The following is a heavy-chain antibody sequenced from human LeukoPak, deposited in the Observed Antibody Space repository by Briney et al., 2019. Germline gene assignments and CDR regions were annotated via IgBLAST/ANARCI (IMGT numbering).Heavy chain of an antibody. CDR2: ISYDGSNR. D-gene: IGHD3-22*01. V-gene: IGHV3-30*04. CDR1: GFPFSRSA. Sequence: GGSLRLSCAASGFPFSRSAMHWVRQAPGKGLEWVVLISYDGSNRYYTDSVKGRFTISRGNSKNTLFLQMNSLTPEDAGVYYCARDTAYYGSSGYPSTFDIWGQGTMVAVSS. J-gene: IGHJ3*02. CDR3: ARDTAYYGSSGYPSTFDI.